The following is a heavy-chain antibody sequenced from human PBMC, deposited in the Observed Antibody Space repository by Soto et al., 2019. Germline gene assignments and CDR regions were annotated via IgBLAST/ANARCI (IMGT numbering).Heavy chain of an antibody. CDR1: GFTFINYN. Sequence: GGSLRLSCAASGFTFINYNMNWVRQAPGKGLEWVSYISSRSSTIYYADSVKGRFTISRDNAKNSLYLQMNSLRDEDTAVYYCARDCGKGYGMDVRGQGTTVTVSS. J-gene: IGHJ6*02. CDR2: ISSRSSTI. CDR3: ARDCGKGYGMDV. V-gene: IGHV3-48*02.